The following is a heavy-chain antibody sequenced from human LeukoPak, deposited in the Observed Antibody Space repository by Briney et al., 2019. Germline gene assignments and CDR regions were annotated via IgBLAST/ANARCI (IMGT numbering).Heavy chain of an antibody. CDR2: MNPNSGNT. J-gene: IGHJ4*02. Sequence: ASVKVSCKASGYTFTSYDINWVRQATGQGLEWMGWMNPNSGNTGYAQKFQGRVTMTRNTSISTAYMELSSLRSEDTAVYYCARFRALRYFDGFDYWGQGTLVTVSS. CDR3: ARFRALRYFDGFDY. CDR1: GYTFTSYD. D-gene: IGHD3-9*01. V-gene: IGHV1-8*01.